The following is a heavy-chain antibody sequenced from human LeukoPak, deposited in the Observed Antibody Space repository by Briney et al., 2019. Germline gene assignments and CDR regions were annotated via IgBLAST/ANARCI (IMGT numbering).Heavy chain of an antibody. V-gene: IGHV3-21*01. J-gene: IGHJ4*02. CDR1: GFTFSSYS. CDR3: ARDYYDSSGFFDY. Sequence: GWSLRLSCAASGFTFSSYSMNWVRQAPGKGLEWVSSISSSSSYIYYADSVKGRFTISRDNAKNSLYLQMNSLRAEDTAVYYCARDYYDSSGFFDYWGQGTLVTVSS. CDR2: ISSSSSYI. D-gene: IGHD3-22*01.